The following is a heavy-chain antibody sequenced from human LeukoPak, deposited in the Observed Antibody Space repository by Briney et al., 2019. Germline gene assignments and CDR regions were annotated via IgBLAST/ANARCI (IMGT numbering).Heavy chain of an antibody. V-gene: IGHV1-58*02. CDR2: IVVGSGNT. D-gene: IGHD4-17*01. CDR3: AADWSYGDRHNQFDY. CDR1: GFTFTSSA. J-gene: IGHJ4*02. Sequence: SVKVSCKASGFTFTSSAMQWVRQARGQRLEWIGWIVVGSGNTNYAQKFQERVTITRDMSTSTAYTELSSLRSEDTAVYYCAADWSYGDRHNQFDYWGQGTLVTVSS.